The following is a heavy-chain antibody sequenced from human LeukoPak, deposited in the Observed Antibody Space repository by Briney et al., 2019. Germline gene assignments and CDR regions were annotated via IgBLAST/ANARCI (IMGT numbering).Heavy chain of an antibody. J-gene: IGHJ4*02. CDR3: AGRAMWELPPPY. D-gene: IGHD1-26*01. V-gene: IGHV3-11*01. CDR1: GFTFSDFY. CDR2: ISSSGSTI. Sequence: QSGGSLRLSCAASGFTFSDFYMSWIRQAPGKGLEWLSYISSSGSTIYYADSVKGRFTISRDNAKNSVYLQMNSLRAEDTAVYYCAGRAMWELPPPYWGQGTLVTVSS.